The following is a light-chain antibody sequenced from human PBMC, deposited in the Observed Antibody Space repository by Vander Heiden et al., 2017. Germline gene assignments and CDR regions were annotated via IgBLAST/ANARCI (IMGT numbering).Light chain of an antibody. V-gene: IGKV1-16*01. J-gene: IGKJ1*01. CDR2: LAS. CDR1: QGISNY. CDR3: QQYYRFPRT. Sequence: DIQMTQSPSSLSASLGDRVTITWRASQGISNYLAWFQQTPGKAPKSLIYLASSLQSGVPSRFSGSGSGTAFTLTISSLQPEDFAIYFCQQYYRFPRTFGQGTKVEI.